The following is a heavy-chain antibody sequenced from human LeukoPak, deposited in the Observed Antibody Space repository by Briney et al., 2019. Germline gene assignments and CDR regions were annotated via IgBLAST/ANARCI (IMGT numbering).Heavy chain of an antibody. CDR3: ARGLLRWLKRGFDY. CDR2: INHSGST. V-gene: IGHV4-34*01. D-gene: IGHD4-23*01. J-gene: IGHJ4*02. Sequence: SETLSLTCAVYGGSFSGYYWSWIRHPPGKGLEWIGEINHSGSTNYNPSLKSRVTISVDTSKNQFSLKLSSVTAADTAVYYCARGLLRWLKRGFDYWGQGTLVTVSS. CDR1: GGSFSGYY.